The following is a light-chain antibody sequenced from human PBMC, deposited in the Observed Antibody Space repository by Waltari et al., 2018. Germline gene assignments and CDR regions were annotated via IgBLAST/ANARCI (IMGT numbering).Light chain of an antibody. V-gene: IGLV3-21*02. J-gene: IGLJ1*01. CDR2: DDS. Sequence: SYVLTQPPSVSVAPGQTARITCGGNNIGSKSVHWYQQKPGQAPVLGVADDSVRPSGSTGRFPGSNSGNTATLTSSRVEAGDEADYYCQVWDSSSDHGVFGTGTKVTVL. CDR1: NIGSKS. CDR3: QVWDSSSDHGV.